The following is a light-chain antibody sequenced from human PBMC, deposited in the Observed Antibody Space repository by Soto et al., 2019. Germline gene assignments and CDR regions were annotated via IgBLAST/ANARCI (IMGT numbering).Light chain of an antibody. J-gene: IGKJ4*01. CDR3: HQVNVYPST. Sequence: IQMTQSPSSRSSSLVYIGTMTFLSSQGISSYLVWYQQKRLKAANLLIYDASTLHSGVPSRFSGGGSGTDFTLTISSLQPEDFATYYCHQVNVYPSTFGGGTKVDIK. CDR2: DAS. V-gene: IGKV1-9*01. CDR1: QGISSY.